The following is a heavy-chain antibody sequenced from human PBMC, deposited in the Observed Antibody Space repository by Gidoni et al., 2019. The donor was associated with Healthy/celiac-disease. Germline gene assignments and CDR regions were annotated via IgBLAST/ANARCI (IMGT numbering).Heavy chain of an antibody. J-gene: IGHJ4*02. D-gene: IGHD1-26*01. Sequence: QVTLKESGPVLVKPTETLTLTCTVPGFSLSNARMGVSWLRQPPGKALEWLAHIFSNDEKSYSTSLKSRLTISKDTSKSQVVLTMTNMDPVDTATYYCARLSGSYGTIDYWGQGTLVTVSS. V-gene: IGHV2-26*01. CDR3: ARLSGSYGTIDY. CDR2: IFSNDEK. CDR1: GFSLSNARMG.